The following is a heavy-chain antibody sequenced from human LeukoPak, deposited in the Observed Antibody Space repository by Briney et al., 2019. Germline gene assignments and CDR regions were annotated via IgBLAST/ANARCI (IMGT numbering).Heavy chain of an antibody. CDR1: GYTFTGCY. CDR3: ARGGDFWSGYGPSYYFDY. V-gene: IGHV1-2*02. CDR2: INPNSGGT. Sequence: ASVKVSCKASGYTFTGCYMHWVRQAPGQGLEWMGWINPNSGGTNYAQKFQGRVTMTRDTSISTAYMELSRLRSDDTAVYYCARGGDFWSGYGPSYYFDYWGQGTLVTVSS. J-gene: IGHJ4*02. D-gene: IGHD3-3*01.